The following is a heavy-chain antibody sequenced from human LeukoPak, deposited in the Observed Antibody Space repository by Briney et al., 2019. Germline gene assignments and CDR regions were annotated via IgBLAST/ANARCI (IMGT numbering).Heavy chain of an antibody. CDR1: GFTFSNYG. D-gene: IGHD6-19*01. V-gene: IGHV3-7*03. CDR2: IQGDGSSK. Sequence: GGSLRLSCAASGFTFSNYGMHWVRQAPGKGPEWVANIQGDGSSKNYVDSVKGRFTISRDNAKNSVYLQMNSLRAEDTALYYCAKGMGVAVAVPPWFDPWGQGTLVTVSS. J-gene: IGHJ5*02. CDR3: AKGMGVAVAVPPWFDP.